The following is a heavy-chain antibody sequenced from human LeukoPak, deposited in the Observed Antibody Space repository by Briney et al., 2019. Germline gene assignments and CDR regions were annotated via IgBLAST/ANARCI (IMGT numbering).Heavy chain of an antibody. CDR1: GFTFSSYE. Sequence: GSLRLSCAASGFTFSSYEMNWVRQAPGKGLEWVSYISSSGSTIYYADSVKGRFTISRDNAKNSLYLQMNSLRAEDTAVYYCAGVSPYGGNSRFDYWGQGTLVTVSS. D-gene: IGHD4-23*01. CDR3: AGVSPYGGNSRFDY. CDR2: ISSSGSTI. V-gene: IGHV3-48*03. J-gene: IGHJ4*02.